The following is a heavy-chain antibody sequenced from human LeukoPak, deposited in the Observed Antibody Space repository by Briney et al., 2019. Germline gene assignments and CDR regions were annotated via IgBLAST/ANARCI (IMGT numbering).Heavy chain of an antibody. D-gene: IGHD3-22*01. CDR1: GGSISSSNW. CDR3: ARERYYDSSGYYHYYYYYGMDV. V-gene: IGHV4-4*02. J-gene: IGHJ6*02. CDR2: IYHSGST. Sequence: SGTLSLTCAVSGGSISSSNWWSWVRQPPGKGLEWIGEIYHSGSTNYNPSLKSRVTISVDTSKNQFSLKLSSVTAADTAVYYCARERYYDSSGYYHYYYYYGMDVWGQGTTVTVS.